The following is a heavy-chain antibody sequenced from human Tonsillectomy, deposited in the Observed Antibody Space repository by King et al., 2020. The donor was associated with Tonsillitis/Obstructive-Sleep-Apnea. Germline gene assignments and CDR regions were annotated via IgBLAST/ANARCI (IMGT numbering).Heavy chain of an antibody. CDR3: ASGYCSGGSCPYYYYMDV. D-gene: IGHD2-15*01. CDR2: IYDGGST. V-gene: IGHV3-53*01. Sequence: DVQLVESGGGLIQPGGSLRLSCVVSGFTVSNDYMSWVRPAPGKGLEWVSVIYDGGSTYYADSVKGGFTISRDESKNTVYLQMNSLRVEDAAVYYCASGYCSGGSCPYYYYMDVWGKGTTVTVS. CDR1: GFTVSNDY. J-gene: IGHJ6*03.